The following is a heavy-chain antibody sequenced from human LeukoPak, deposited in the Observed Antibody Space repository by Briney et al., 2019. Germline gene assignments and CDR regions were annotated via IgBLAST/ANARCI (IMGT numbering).Heavy chain of an antibody. J-gene: IGHJ6*02. CDR2: ISGYNGNT. D-gene: IGHD2-21*02. CDR3: ARDGNVVATAIGMDV. V-gene: IGHV1-18*01. Sequence: ASVKVSCKASGYIFTTYGISWVRQAPGQGLEYMGWISGYNGNTDYAQKVQGRVTMTTDTSTSTAYMELRSLRSDDTAVYYCARDGNVVATAIGMDVWGQGTTVTVSS. CDR1: GYIFTTYG.